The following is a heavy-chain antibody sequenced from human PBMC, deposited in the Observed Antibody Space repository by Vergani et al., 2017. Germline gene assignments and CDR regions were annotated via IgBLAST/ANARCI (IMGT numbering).Heavy chain of an antibody. V-gene: IGHV3-23*01. CDR1: GFTFSSYA. J-gene: IGHJ4*02. CDR3: ANRRLAGVGDY. D-gene: IGHD1-26*01. Sequence: VQLLESGGGLVQPGGSLRLSCAASGFTFSSYAMSWVRLAPGKGLEWVSAISGSGGSTYYADSVQGRFTISRDNSKNTLYLKMNSLRAEDTAVYYCANRRLAGVGDYWGQGTLVTVSS. CDR2: ISGSGGST.